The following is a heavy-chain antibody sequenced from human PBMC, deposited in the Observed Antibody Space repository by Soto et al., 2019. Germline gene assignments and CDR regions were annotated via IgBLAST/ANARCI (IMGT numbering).Heavy chain of an antibody. J-gene: IGHJ6*03. Sequence: ASVKVSCKASGYTFTSYGISWVRQAPGQGLEWMGWISAYNGNTNYAQKLQGRVTMTTDTSTSTAYMELRSLRSDDTAVYYCARVGPLYNWNYVYYYYYMDVWGKGTTVTVSS. D-gene: IGHD1-7*01. CDR2: ISAYNGNT. CDR3: ARVGPLYNWNYVYYYYYMDV. V-gene: IGHV1-18*01. CDR1: GYTFTSYG.